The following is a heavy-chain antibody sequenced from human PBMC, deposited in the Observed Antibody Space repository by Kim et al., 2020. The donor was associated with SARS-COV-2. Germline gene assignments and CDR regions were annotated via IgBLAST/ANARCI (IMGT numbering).Heavy chain of an antibody. V-gene: IGHV3-48*02. CDR1: GFIFSSYS. CDR3: ERVGRSSYSMDV. Sequence: GGSLRLSCAASGFIFSSYSMDWVRQAPGKGLQWVSYISSSTSTIYYADSVKGRFTITRDNAGNSLYLQMNSLRDEDTAVYYCERVGRSSYSMDVWGQGTTVTVSS. J-gene: IGHJ6*02. CDR2: ISSSTSTI. D-gene: IGHD2-15*01.